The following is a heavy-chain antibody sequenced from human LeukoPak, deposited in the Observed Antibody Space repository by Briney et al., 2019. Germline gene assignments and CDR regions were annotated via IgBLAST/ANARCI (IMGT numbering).Heavy chain of an antibody. V-gene: IGHV3-64*01. D-gene: IGHD3-22*01. CDR2: ISSNGGST. CDR3: ARVHPYDSSGYYRN. CDR1: GFTFSSYA. Sequence: GGSLRLSCAASGFTFSSYAMHWVRQAPGKGLEYVSAISSNGGSTYYANSVKGRFTISRDNSKNTLYLQMGSLRAEDMAVYYRARVHPYDSSGYYRNWGQGTLVTVSS. J-gene: IGHJ4*02.